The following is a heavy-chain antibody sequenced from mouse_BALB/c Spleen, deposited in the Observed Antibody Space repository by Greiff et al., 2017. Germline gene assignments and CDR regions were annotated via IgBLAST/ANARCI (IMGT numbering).Heavy chain of an antibody. CDR3: AREGD. Sequence: EVQVVESGGGLVQPGGSLKLSCAASGFTFSSYTMSWVRQTPEKRLEWVAYISNGGGSTYYPDTVKGRFTISRDNAKNTLYLQMSSLKSEDTAMYYCAREGDWGQGTSVTVSS. J-gene: IGHJ4*01. CDR1: GFTFSSYT. V-gene: IGHV5-12-2*01. CDR2: ISNGGGST. D-gene: IGHD3-3*01.